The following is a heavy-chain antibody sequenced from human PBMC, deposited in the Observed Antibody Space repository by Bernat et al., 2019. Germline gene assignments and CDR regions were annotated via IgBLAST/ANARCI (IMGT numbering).Heavy chain of an antibody. CDR2: IWYDGSNK. V-gene: IGHV3-33*01. J-gene: IGHJ5*02. D-gene: IGHD2-15*01. CDR1: GFTFSSYG. CDR3: ARGGDIVVVVAATSGWFDP. Sequence: QVQLVESGGGVVQPGRSLRLSCAASGFTFSSYGMHWVRQAPGKGLEWVAVIWYDGSNKYYADSVKGRFTISRDNSKNTLYLQMNSLRAEDTAVYYCARGGDIVVVVAATSGWFDPWGQGTLVTVSS.